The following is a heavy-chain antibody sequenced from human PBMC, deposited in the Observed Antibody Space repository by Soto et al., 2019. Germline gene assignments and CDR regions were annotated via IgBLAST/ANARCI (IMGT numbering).Heavy chain of an antibody. CDR1: GGSISISSYY. D-gene: IGHD3-10*01. CDR2: IYYSGST. CDR3: ARLGYGSGSYYVKPYYYYYGMDV. J-gene: IGHJ6*02. V-gene: IGHV4-39*01. Sequence: SETLSLTCTVSGGSISISSYYLGWIRQPPGQWLEWIGSIYYSGSTYYNPSLKSRVTISVDTSKNQFSLKLSSVTAADTAVYYCARLGYGSGSYYVKPYYYYYGMDVWGQGTTVTGSS.